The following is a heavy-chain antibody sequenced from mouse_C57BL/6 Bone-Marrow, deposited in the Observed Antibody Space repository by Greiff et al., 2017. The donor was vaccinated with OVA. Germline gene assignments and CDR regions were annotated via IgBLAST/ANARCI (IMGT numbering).Heavy chain of an antibody. J-gene: IGHJ3*01. CDR2: ILPNSGST. CDR3: ARQLRLRGFAY. CDR1: GYTFTSYW. Sequence: VQLQQPGAELVKPGASVKLSCKASGYTFTSYWMHWVKQRPGQGLEWIGMILPNSGSTNYNEKVKSKAKLTVDKYTSTDYMQISSLTSEESAVYYCARQLRLRGFAYWGQGTLVTVSA. V-gene: IGHV1-64*01. D-gene: IGHD3-2*02.